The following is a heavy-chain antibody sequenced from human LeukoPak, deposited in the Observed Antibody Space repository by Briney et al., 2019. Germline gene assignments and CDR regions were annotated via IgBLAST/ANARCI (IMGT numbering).Heavy chain of an antibody. Sequence: SETLSLTCTVSGGSISSGGYYWSWIRQHPGKGLEWIGYIYYSGSTYYNPSLKSRVTISVDTSKNQFSLKLSSVTAADTAVYYCARGVDSSGYYHDAFDIWGQGTMVTVSS. D-gene: IGHD3-22*01. CDR1: GGSISSGGYY. CDR3: ARGVDSSGYYHDAFDI. J-gene: IGHJ3*02. V-gene: IGHV4-31*03. CDR2: IYYSGST.